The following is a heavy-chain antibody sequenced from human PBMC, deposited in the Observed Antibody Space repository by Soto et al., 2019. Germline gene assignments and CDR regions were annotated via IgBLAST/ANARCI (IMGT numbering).Heavy chain of an antibody. CDR3: ASLPVLRFLVWLDWFDP. J-gene: IGHJ5*02. CDR2: IYYSGST. Sequence: SETLSLTCTVSGGSVSSGSYYWNWIRQPPGKGLEWIGYIYYSGSTNYNPSLKSQVTISVDTSKNQFSLKLSSVTAADTAVYYCASLPVLRFLVWLDWFDPWGQGTLVTVSS. CDR1: GGSVSSGSYY. D-gene: IGHD3-3*01. V-gene: IGHV4-61*01.